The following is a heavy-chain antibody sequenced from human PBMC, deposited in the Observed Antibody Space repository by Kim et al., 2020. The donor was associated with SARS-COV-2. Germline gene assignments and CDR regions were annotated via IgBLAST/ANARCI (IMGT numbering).Heavy chain of an antibody. V-gene: IGHV4-59*01. CDR3: VRVSIVVIYHRWDWYFDL. Sequence: KGRVTISVDTSKNQFSLKLSSVTAADTAVYYCVRVSIVVIYHRWDWYFDLWGRGTLVTVSS. D-gene: IGHD3-22*01. J-gene: IGHJ2*01.